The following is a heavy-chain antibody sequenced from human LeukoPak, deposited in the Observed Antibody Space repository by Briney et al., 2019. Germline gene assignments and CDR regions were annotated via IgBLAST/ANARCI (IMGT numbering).Heavy chain of an antibody. CDR1: GFTFSNYE. CDR3: ATRTTGVDY. CDR2: ISSSGLTM. Sequence: GGSLRLSRAASGFTFSNYEMNWVRQAPGRGLEWVSYISSSGLTMYYADSVKGRFIISRDNAKNSLYLQMNSLRAEDTAVYYCATRTTGVDYWGQGTLVTVSS. V-gene: IGHV3-48*03. J-gene: IGHJ4*02. D-gene: IGHD4-17*01.